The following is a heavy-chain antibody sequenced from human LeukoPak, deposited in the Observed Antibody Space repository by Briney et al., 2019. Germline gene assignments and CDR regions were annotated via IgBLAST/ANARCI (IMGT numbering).Heavy chain of an antibody. V-gene: IGHV1-2*02. CDR3: ARGVGVDSLRRLDP. J-gene: IGHJ5*02. CDR1: GYTFTAYY. Sequence: ASVTVSCEPSGYTFTAYYIHWVRQAPGQGLEWMGWINPNSGGTDYAQKFQGRVTMTRDTSISTVYMELSRLTYDDTAVYYCARGVGVDSLRRLDPWGQGTLVTVSS. D-gene: IGHD3-22*01. CDR2: INPNSGGT.